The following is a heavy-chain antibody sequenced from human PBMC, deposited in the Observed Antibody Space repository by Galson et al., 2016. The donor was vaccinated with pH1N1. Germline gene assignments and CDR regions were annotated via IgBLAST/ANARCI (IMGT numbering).Heavy chain of an antibody. CDR2: ISGGGATT. V-gene: IGHV3-23*01. CDR1: GFTFSTFA. CDR3: VKYDSSGYYYGRLVN. Sequence: SLRLSCAPSGFTFSTFAMGWVRQAPGKGLQWPSAISGGGATTYYIDSVKGRFTISRDNSKNTLYLEMNSLKAEDTALYYCVKYDSSGYYYGRLVNWGQGTLVTVSS. J-gene: IGHJ4*02. D-gene: IGHD3-22*01.